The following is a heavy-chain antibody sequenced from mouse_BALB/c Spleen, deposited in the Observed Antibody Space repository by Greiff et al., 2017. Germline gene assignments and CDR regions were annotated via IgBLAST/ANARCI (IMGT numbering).Heavy chain of an antibody. D-gene: IGHD2-2*01. Sequence: EVHLVESGGGLVQPGGSLKLSCAASGFTFSSYGMSWVRQTPDKRLELVATINSNGGSTYYPDSVKGRFTISRDNAKNTLYLQMSSLKSEDTAMYYCARDRDYGYDGFAYWGQGTLVTVSA. CDR3: ARDRDYGYDGFAY. CDR1: GFTFSSYG. J-gene: IGHJ3*01. V-gene: IGHV5-6-3*01. CDR2: INSNGGST.